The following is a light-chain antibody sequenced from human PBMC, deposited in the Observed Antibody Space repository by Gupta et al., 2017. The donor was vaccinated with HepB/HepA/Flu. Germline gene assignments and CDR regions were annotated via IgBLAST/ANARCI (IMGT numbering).Light chain of an antibody. CDR2: AAS. CDR1: QSVTSN. Sequence: ENVMTQSPATLSVSPGERATLSCRASQSVTSNLAWYQQKPGQAPRLLIYAASTRATGTPARFRGSGSGTDFTLTIRSLQSEDFAVYYCQQYNDWHPTFGGGTKVEIK. J-gene: IGKJ4*01. V-gene: IGKV3-15*01. CDR3: QQYNDWHPT.